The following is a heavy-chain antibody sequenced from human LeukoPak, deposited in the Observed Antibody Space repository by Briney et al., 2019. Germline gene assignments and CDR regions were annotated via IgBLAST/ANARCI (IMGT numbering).Heavy chain of an antibody. CDR3: ARQDYYDSSGYLTDAFDI. D-gene: IGHD3-22*01. J-gene: IGHJ3*02. V-gene: IGHV5-51*01. CDR2: IYPGDSDT. CDR1: GYSFTSYW. Sequence: HGESLKISCKGSGYSFTSYWIGWVRQMPGKGLEWMGIIYPGDSDTRYSPSFQGQVTISADKSISTAYLQWSSLKDSDTAMYYCARQDYYDSSGYLTDAFDIWGQGTMVTVSS.